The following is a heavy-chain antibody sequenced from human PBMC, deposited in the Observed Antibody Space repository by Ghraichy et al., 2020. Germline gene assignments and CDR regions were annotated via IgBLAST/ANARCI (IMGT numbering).Heavy chain of an antibody. V-gene: IGHV3-21*01. D-gene: IGHD5-12*01. CDR3: ARDRGGYHAFDI. Sequence: GGSLRLSCAASGFTFSSYSMNWVRQAPGKGLEWVSSISSSSSYIYYADSVKGRFTISRDNAKNSLYLQMNSLGAEDTAVYYCARDRGGYHAFDIWGQGTMVTISS. CDR2: ISSSSSYI. CDR1: GFTFSSYS. J-gene: IGHJ3*02.